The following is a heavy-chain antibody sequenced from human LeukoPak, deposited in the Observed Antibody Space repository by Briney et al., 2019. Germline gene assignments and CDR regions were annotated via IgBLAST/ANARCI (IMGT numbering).Heavy chain of an antibody. CDR3: ARDRAASTWYFDL. V-gene: IGHV3-21*01. CDR1: GFTFSSYS. CDR2: ISSSSSYI. Sequence: GGSLRLSCAASGFTFSSYSMNWVRQAPGKGLEWVSSISSSSSYIYYADSVKGRFTISRDNAKNSLYLQMNSLRAEDTAVYYCARDRAASTWYFDLWGRGTLVTVSS. D-gene: IGHD2-15*01. J-gene: IGHJ2*01.